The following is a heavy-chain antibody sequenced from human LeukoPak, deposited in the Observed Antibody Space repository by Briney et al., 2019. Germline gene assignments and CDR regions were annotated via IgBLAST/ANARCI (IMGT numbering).Heavy chain of an antibody. CDR3: ARDYYGSGSFSGH. J-gene: IGHJ4*02. CDR1: GYTFTDYY. V-gene: IGHV1-2*02. Sequence: GASVKVSCKASGYTFTDYYMHWVRQAPGQGLEWMGWINPKSGDTNYAQRFQGRVTMTRDTSISTAYMELSRLTSDDTAVYYCARDYYGSGSFSGHWGQETLVTVSS. CDR2: INPKSGDT. D-gene: IGHD3-10*01.